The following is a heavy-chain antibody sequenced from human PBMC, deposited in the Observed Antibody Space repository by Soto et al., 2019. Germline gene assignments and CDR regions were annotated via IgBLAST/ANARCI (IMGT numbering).Heavy chain of an antibody. CDR3: ARVGGYNHLDS. CDR1: GFTFSSSW. Sequence: GGSLRLPCAASGFTFSSSWMHWVRQAPGKGLVWVSRVSGDGSSTNYADSVKGRFTISRDNAKNTLYLQMNSLRAEDTAVYYCARVGGYNHLDSWGQGTQVTVSP. D-gene: IGHD5-12*01. V-gene: IGHV3-74*01. CDR2: VSGDGSST. J-gene: IGHJ4*02.